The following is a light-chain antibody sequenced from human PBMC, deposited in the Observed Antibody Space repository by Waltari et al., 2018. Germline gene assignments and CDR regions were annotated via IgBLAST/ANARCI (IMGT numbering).Light chain of an antibody. V-gene: IGLV1-47*01. J-gene: IGLJ3*02. CDR1: SSNIGSNS. Sequence: QSVLTQPPSASGTPGQRVTLSCSGSSSNIGSNSVHWYQQLPGTAPKLLIYGNNPRPSGVPDRFSGSKSGTSASLAISGLRSDDEADYYCATWDDSLGGLWVFGGGTKLTVL. CDR3: ATWDDSLGGLWV. CDR2: GNN.